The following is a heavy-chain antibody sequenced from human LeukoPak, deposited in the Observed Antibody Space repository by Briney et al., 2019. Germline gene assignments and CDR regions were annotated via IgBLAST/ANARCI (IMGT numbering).Heavy chain of an antibody. CDR3: AKASRVSNADAVL. CDR1: GFTFSNYA. Sequence: GGSLRLSCAASGFTFSNYAMSWVRQAPAGVLEWVSSLRGDGETFYADFVKGRFTLSRDESRNTVYLQLNNLRVEDTAVYYCAKASRVSNADAVLWGQGTLVTVSS. D-gene: IGHD1-1*01. J-gene: IGHJ4*02. V-gene: IGHV3-23*01. CDR2: LRGDGET.